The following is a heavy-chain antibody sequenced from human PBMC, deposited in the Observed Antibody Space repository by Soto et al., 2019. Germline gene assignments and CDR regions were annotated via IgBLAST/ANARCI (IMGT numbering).Heavy chain of an antibody. CDR1: GFAFGSHG. V-gene: IGHV3-30*03. Sequence: QVQLEESGGGVVPPGRSLKLSCIASGFAFGSHGMHWVRQVSGKGLEWVAVISHDGQNQYYRESVKGRFTISRDNSKNSLFLEVHSLRVEDTAVYYCARERADIVVAPVATSGMDVWGQGTAVTVSS. J-gene: IGHJ6*02. D-gene: IGHD2-2*01. CDR2: ISHDGQNQ. CDR3: ARERADIVVAPVATSGMDV.